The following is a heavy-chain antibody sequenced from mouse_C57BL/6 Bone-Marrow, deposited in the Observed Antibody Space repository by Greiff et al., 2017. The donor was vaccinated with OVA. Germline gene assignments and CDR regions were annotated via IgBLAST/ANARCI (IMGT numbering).Heavy chain of an antibody. J-gene: IGHJ3*01. D-gene: IGHD2-3*01. Sequence: QVQLQQPGAELVKPGASVKLSCKASGYTFTSYWMHWVKQRPGQGLEWIGMIHPNSGSTNYNVKFKSKATLTVDKSSSTAYMQLSSLTSEDSAVYYCARGDGYYFRFAYWGQGTLVTVSA. CDR3: ARGDGYYFRFAY. V-gene: IGHV1-64*01. CDR1: GYTFTSYW. CDR2: IHPNSGST.